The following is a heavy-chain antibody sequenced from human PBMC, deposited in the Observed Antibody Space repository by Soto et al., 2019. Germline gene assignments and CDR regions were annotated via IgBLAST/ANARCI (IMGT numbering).Heavy chain of an antibody. Sequence: ASVKVSFKASGYTFTSYVIHLVRQAPGQRLEWMGWINAANGDTKYSPKFQGRVTITRDTSASTAYMELSSLRSEDTAVYYCVRRHVSENPIEWFDPWGQGTLVTVSS. V-gene: IGHV1-3*01. CDR3: VRRHVSENPIEWFDP. CDR1: GYTFTSYV. CDR2: INAANGDT. J-gene: IGHJ5*02. D-gene: IGHD2-15*01.